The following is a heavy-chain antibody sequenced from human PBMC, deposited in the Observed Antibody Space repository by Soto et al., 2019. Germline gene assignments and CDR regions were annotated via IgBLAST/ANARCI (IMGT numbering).Heavy chain of an antibody. CDR1: GGSISSYY. V-gene: IGHV4-59*08. D-gene: IGHD4-17*01. Sequence: SETLSLTCTVAGGSISSYYWSWIRQPPGKGLEWIGYIYYSGSTNYNPSLKSRVTISVDTSKNQFSLKLSSVTAADTAVYYCARRPDYGDYGYWYFDLWGRGTLVTVSS. CDR3: ARRPDYGDYGYWYFDL. CDR2: IYYSGST. J-gene: IGHJ2*01.